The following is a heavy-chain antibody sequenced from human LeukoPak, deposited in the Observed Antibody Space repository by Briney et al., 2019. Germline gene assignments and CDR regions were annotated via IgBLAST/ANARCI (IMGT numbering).Heavy chain of an antibody. J-gene: IGHJ5*02. Sequence: SETLSLTCTVSGYSISSGYYWGWIRQPPGKGLEWIGSIYYSGSTYYNPSLKSRVTISVDTSKNQFSLKLSSVTAADTAVYYCARDEKKKGWFDPWGQGTLVTVSS. CDR2: IYYSGST. V-gene: IGHV4-38-2*02. CDR3: ARDEKKKGWFDP. CDR1: GYSISSGYY.